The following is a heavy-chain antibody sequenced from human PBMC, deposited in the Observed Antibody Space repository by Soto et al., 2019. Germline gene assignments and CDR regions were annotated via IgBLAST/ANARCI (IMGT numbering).Heavy chain of an antibody. V-gene: IGHV3-23*01. CDR1: GFTFNSYA. D-gene: IGHD3-22*01. J-gene: IGHJ6*02. Sequence: GGSLRLSCAASGFTFNSYAMSWVRQAPGKGLEWVSAISGSGGSTYYADSVKGRFTISRDNSKNTLYLQMNSLRAEDTAVYYCTTSYYYDSSGYYYSPLDYYYYGMDFWGQGTTVTVSS. CDR3: TTSYYYDSSGYYYSPLDYYYYGMDF. CDR2: ISGSGGST.